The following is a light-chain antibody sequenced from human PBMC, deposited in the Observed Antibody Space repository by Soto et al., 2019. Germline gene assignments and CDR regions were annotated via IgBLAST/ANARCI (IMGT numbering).Light chain of an antibody. Sequence: QSVLTQPPSVSGAPGQRVTISCTGSSSNFGAGYAVHWYQQLPGTAPKLLIYDNNNRPSGVPDRFSGSKSGTSASLAITGLQAEDGADYYCQSHDSSLSGVIFGGGTKLTVL. V-gene: IGLV1-40*01. J-gene: IGLJ2*01. CDR2: DNN. CDR3: QSHDSSLSGVI. CDR1: SSNFGAGYA.